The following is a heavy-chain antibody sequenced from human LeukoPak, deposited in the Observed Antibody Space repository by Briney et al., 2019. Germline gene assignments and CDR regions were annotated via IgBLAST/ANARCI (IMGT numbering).Heavy chain of an antibody. CDR2: ISWNSGSI. D-gene: IGHD6-19*01. J-gene: IGHJ4*02. CDR3: AKISGWLSAPFDY. V-gene: IGHV3-9*01. CDR1: GFTFDDYA. Sequence: GGSLRLSCAASGFTFDDYAMHWVRQAPGKGLEWVSGISWNSGSIGYTDSVKGRFTISRDNSKNTLYLQMNSLRAEDTAVYYCAKISGWLSAPFDYWGQGTLVTVSS.